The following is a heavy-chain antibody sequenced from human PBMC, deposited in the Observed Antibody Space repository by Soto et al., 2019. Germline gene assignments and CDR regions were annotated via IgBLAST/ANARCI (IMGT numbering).Heavy chain of an antibody. V-gene: IGHV3-30*18. CDR3: AKQESGSYSDF. J-gene: IGHJ4*01. D-gene: IGHD1-26*01. CDR2: ISYDGRDE. CDR1: GFTFSNYG. Sequence: QVQLVESGGGVVQPGRSLRLSCVVSGFTFSNYGMHWVRQAPGEGLQWVAVISYDGRDEQYADSVKGRFIVSRDNSKNTVYLQMNSLRLEDTAVYSCAKQESGSYSDFWGHGTLVTVSS.